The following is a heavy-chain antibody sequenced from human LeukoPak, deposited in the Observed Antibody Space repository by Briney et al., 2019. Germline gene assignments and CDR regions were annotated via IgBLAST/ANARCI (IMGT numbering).Heavy chain of an antibody. CDR2: INPSGGST. D-gene: IGHD5-24*01. J-gene: IGHJ6*03. CDR1: GYTFTSYY. Sequence: GASVKVSCKASGYTFTSYYMHWVRQAPGQGLEWMGIINPSGGSTSYAQKFQGRVTMTRDTSTSTAYMELSSLRSEDTAVYYCARVESLGRFYYYMDVWGKGTTVTVSS. CDR3: ARVESLGRFYYYMDV. V-gene: IGHV1-46*01.